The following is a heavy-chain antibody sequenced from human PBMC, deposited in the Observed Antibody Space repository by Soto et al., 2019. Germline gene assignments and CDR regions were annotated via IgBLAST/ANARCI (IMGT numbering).Heavy chain of an antibody. CDR2: FDPEDGET. CDR3: AIGLLRVAFDI. D-gene: IGHD3-10*01. CDR1: GYTTTELS. J-gene: IGHJ3*02. Sequence: ASVTVSCKVSGYTTTELSMHWVRQAPGKGLEWMGGFDPEDGETIYAQKFQGRVTMTEDTSTDTAYMELSSLRSEDTAVYYCAIGLLRVAFDIWGQGTMVTVSS. V-gene: IGHV1-24*01.